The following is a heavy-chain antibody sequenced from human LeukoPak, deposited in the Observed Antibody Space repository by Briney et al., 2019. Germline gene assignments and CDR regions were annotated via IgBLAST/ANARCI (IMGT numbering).Heavy chain of an antibody. D-gene: IGHD3-10*01. J-gene: IGHJ4*02. V-gene: IGHV4-39*01. CDR2: IYYSGST. Sequence: SATLSLTCTVSGGSISSSSYYWGWIRQPPGKGLEWIGSIYYSGSTYYNPSLKSRVTISVDTSKNQFSLKLSSVTAADTAVYYCASFSGGFGFDYWGQGTLVTVSS. CDR3: ASFSGGFGFDY. CDR1: GGSISSSSYY.